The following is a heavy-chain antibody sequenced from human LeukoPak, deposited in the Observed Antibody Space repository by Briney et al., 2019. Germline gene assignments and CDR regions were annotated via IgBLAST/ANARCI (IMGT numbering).Heavy chain of an antibody. J-gene: IGHJ4*02. V-gene: IGHV1-18*01. CDR1: GYTFSSYA. CDR2: ISVYNGNT. CDR3: ARDSSGLDY. Sequence: ASVKVSCKASGYTFSSYAIAWVRQAPGQGPEWMGSISVYNGNTEYAQKLQGRVTMTTDTSTSTAYMELRSLRSDDTAVYYCARDSSGLDYWGQGTLVTVSS. D-gene: IGHD6-19*01.